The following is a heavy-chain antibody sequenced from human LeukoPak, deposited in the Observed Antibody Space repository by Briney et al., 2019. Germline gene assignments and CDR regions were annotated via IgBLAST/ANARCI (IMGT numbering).Heavy chain of an antibody. CDR2: IYYSGST. J-gene: IGHJ1*01. Sequence: SETLSLTCTVSGASISDTGYFCGWIRQPPGKGLEWIGSIYYSGSTYYNPSLKSRVTISVDTSKNQFSLKLSSVTAADTAVYYCARSGYSSSWYYVGYFQHWGQGTLVTVPS. CDR3: ARSGYSSSWYYVGYFQH. V-gene: IGHV4-39*07. CDR1: GASISDTGYF. D-gene: IGHD6-13*01.